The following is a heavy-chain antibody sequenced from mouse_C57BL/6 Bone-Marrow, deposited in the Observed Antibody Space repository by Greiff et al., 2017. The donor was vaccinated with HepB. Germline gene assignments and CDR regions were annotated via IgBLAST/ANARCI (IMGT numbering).Heavy chain of an antibody. CDR3: ARGGGLLRYPYYFDY. CDR2: IFPGSGST. D-gene: IGHD1-1*01. Sequence: VQLQQPGAELVKPGASVKMSCTASGYTFTSYWITWVKQRPGQGLEWIGDIFPGSGSTTYNEKFKSKATLTVDTSSSTAYMQLSSLTSEDSAVYYCARGGGLLRYPYYFDYWGQGTTLTVSS. V-gene: IGHV1-55*01. J-gene: IGHJ2*01. CDR1: GYTFTSYW.